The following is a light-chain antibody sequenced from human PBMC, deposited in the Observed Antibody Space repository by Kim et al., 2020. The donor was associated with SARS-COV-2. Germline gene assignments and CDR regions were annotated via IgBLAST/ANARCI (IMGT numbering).Light chain of an antibody. CDR2: YDD. CDR3: QVWDSSSDHP. V-gene: IGLV3-21*04. J-gene: IGLJ2*01. Sequence: VAPGKTASITGGGNNIESRTVHWYQQKPGQAPVLVIYYDDDRPSGIPERFSGSTSGNTATLTISRVEAGDEADYYCQVWDSSSDHPFGGGTQLTVL. CDR1: NIESRT.